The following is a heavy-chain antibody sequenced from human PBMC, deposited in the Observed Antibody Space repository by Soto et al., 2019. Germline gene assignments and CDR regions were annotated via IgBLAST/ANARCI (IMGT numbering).Heavy chain of an antibody. Sequence: SVKVSCKASGGTFSSYAISWVRQAPGQGLEWMGGIIPIFGTANYAQKFQGRVTITADESTSTAYMELSSLRSEDTAVYYCARTYYYGSGIWDWFDPWGQGTLVTVSS. CDR3: ARTYYYGSGIWDWFDP. D-gene: IGHD3-10*01. V-gene: IGHV1-69*13. J-gene: IGHJ5*02. CDR1: GGTFSSYA. CDR2: IIPIFGTA.